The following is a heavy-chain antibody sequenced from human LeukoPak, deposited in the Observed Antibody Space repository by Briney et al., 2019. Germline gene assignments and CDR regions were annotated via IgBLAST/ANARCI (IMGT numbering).Heavy chain of an antibody. Sequence: GRSLRLSCAASGFTFDDYAVHWVRQAPGKGLEWVSGISWNSGSIGYADSVKGRFTISRDNAKNSLYLQMNSLRAEDTALYYCAKGSTFGSGYYYYFNYWGQGTLVTVSS. D-gene: IGHD3-3*01. CDR1: GFTFDDYA. V-gene: IGHV3-9*01. J-gene: IGHJ4*02. CDR2: ISWNSGSI. CDR3: AKGSTFGSGYYYYFNY.